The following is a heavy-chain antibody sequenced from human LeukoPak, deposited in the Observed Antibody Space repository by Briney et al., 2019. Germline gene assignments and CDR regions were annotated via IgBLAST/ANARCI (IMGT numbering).Heavy chain of an antibody. V-gene: IGHV3-53*01. D-gene: IGHD6-13*01. CDR2: MYIGGTP. Sequence: GGSLRLSCAASGFSVTNNYITWVRQAPGKGLEWVSVMYIGGTPYYADSVKGRFTISRDISKNTLYLQMTSLRAEDTAVYYCARGAATGPTLGFDYWGQGTLVTVS. J-gene: IGHJ4*02. CDR1: GFSVTNNY. CDR3: ARGAATGPTLGFDY.